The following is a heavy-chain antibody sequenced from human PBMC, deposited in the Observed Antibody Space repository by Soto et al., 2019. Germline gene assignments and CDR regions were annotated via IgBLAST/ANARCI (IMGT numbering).Heavy chain of an antibody. CDR3: SRSLDY. CDR1: GFTFSTYW. Sequence: EVQLVESGGGLVQPGGSLRLSGAASGFTFSTYWMDWVRQTPGKGLEWVANIYQDGSEKNYVDSVKGRFTISRDNAKNSLYLQMSSLTAEDSALYYCSRSLDYWGQGTLVTVSS. J-gene: IGHJ4*02. CDR2: IYQDGSEK. V-gene: IGHV3-7*01.